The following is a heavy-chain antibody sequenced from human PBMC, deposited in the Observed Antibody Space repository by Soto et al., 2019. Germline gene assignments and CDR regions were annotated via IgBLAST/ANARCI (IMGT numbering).Heavy chain of an antibody. CDR2: ISGSGGST. Sequence: PGGSLRLSWAASGCTCISYASSRVRQAPGKGLEWVSAISGSGGSTYYADSVKGRFSISRDNSKNTLYLQMNSLRAEDTAVYYFAKDGETNSGYDSLAYWGQGTLVPVSS. V-gene: IGHV3-23*01. J-gene: IGHJ4*02. D-gene: IGHD5-12*01. CDR1: GCTCISYA. CDR3: AKDGETNSGYDSLAY.